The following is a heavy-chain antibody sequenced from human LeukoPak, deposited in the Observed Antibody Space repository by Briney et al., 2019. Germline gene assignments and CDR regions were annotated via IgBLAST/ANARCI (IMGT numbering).Heavy chain of an antibody. CDR3: ASSAGGCSSTSCYYGY. CDR2: IIPIFGTA. V-gene: IGHV1-69*13. D-gene: IGHD2-2*01. CDR1: GGTFSSYA. Sequence: SVKVSCKASGGTFSSYAISWVRQAPGQGLEWMGGIIPIFGTANYAQKFQGRVTITADESTSTAYMELGSLRSEDTAVYYCASSAGGCSSTSCYYGYWGQGTLVTVSS. J-gene: IGHJ4*02.